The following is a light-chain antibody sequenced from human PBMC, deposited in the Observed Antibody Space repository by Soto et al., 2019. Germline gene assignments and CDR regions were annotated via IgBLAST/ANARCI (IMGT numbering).Light chain of an antibody. V-gene: IGKV1-39*01. CDR3: QQYKSYSTT. CDR1: QTISRN. CDR2: AAS. J-gene: IGKJ1*01. Sequence: GDRVTIPCRASQTISRNLNWYQQKPGKAPKLLIYAASSLQSGVPSRFSGSGSGTEFTLTISSLQPDDFATYYCQQYKSYSTTFGHGTKVDIK.